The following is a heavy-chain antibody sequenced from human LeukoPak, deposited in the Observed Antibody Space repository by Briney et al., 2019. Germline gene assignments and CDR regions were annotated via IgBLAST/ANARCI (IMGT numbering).Heavy chain of an antibody. CDR3: ARSSHPYDYYDSSGYYFYYYYMDV. CDR2: IIPIFGTA. Sequence: SVKVSCKASGGTFSSYAISWVRQAPGQGLEWMGGIIPIFGTANYAQKFQGRVTITADKSTSTAYMELSSLRSEDTAVYYCARSSHPYDYYDSSGYYFYYYYMDVWGKGTTVTVSS. CDR1: GGTFSSYA. V-gene: IGHV1-69*06. D-gene: IGHD3-22*01. J-gene: IGHJ6*03.